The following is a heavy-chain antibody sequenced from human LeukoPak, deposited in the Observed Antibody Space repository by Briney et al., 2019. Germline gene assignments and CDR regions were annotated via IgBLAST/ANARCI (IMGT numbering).Heavy chain of an antibody. D-gene: IGHD1-26*01. CDR2: ISWNSGSI. CDR1: GFTFDDYA. Sequence: GGSLRLSCAASGFTFDDYAMHWVRQAPGKGLEWVSGISWNSGSIGYADSVKGRFTISRDNAKNSLYLQMNSLRAEDTALYYCAKGIDSGSFDAFDIWGQGTMVTVSS. J-gene: IGHJ3*02. V-gene: IGHV3-9*01. CDR3: AKGIDSGSFDAFDI.